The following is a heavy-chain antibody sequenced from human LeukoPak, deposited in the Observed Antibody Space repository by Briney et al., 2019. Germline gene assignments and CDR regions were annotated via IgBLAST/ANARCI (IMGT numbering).Heavy chain of an antibody. CDR3: ATRLAATGEFDC. J-gene: IGHJ4*02. CDR1: GGSLSSGNYY. V-gene: IGHV4-30-4*01. D-gene: IGHD6-25*01. CDR2: IYYSGTT. Sequence: SETLSLTCTVSGGSLSSGNYYWSWIRQPPGKGLEWIGYIYYSGTTYYNPSLKSRLTISIDTSKNQFSLKLNSVTAADTAIYYCATRLAATGEFDCWGQGTLVTVSS.